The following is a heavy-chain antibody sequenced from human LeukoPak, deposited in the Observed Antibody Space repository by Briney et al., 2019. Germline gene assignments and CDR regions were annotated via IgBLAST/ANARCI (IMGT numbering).Heavy chain of an antibody. CDR2: INHSGST. Sequence: SETLSLTCAVYGGFFSGYYWSWLRQPPGKGLEWIGEINHSGSTNYNPSLKSRVTISVDTSKNQFSLKLSSVMAANTAVYYCARGLTYYDFWSGYRDYYYYGMDVWGQGTTVSVSS. J-gene: IGHJ6*02. V-gene: IGHV4-34*01. D-gene: IGHD3-3*01. CDR1: GGFFSGYY. CDR3: ARGLTYYDFWSGYRDYYYYGMDV.